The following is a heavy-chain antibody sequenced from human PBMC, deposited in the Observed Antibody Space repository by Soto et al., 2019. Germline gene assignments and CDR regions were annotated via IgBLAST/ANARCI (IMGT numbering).Heavy chain of an antibody. Sequence: EVHLVESGGGLVQPGGSLRLSCAASGFTFRYYWLHWVRQVPGRGPVWVSGINNDGSDTFYADFVEDRFTISRDNAKNTVYLQMDSLRAEDTAVYYCGSLFEFWGQGTLVTVPS. V-gene: IGHV3-74*01. CDR2: INNDGSDT. CDR1: GFTFRYYW. J-gene: IGHJ4*02. CDR3: GSLFEF.